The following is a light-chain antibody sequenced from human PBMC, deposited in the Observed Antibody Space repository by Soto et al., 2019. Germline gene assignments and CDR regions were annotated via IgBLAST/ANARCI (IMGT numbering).Light chain of an antibody. CDR1: SSDVGNYNL. CDR3: CSYAGSSIVV. CDR2: EGS. Sequence: QSALTQPASVSGSPGQSITISCTGTSSDVGNYNLVSWYQQHPGKAPKLMIYEGSKWPSGVSNRFSGSKSGNTASLTISGLQAEDEADYYCCSYAGSSIVVFGGGTKVTVL. V-gene: IGLV2-23*01. J-gene: IGLJ2*01.